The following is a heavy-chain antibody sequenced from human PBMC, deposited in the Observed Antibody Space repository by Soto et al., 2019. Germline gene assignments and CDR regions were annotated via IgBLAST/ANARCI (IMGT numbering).Heavy chain of an antibody. CDR1: GFTFSNAR. Sequence: GSLRLSCAASGFTFSNARMNWVRQAPGKGLEWVGRIKSKTDGGTTDYAAPVKGRFTISRDDSKNTLYLQMNSLKTEDTAVYYCTTDPVTMIVVVPSSGWGQGTLVTVSS. V-gene: IGHV3-15*07. J-gene: IGHJ4*02. CDR2: IKSKTDGGTT. D-gene: IGHD3-22*01. CDR3: TTDPVTMIVVVPSSG.